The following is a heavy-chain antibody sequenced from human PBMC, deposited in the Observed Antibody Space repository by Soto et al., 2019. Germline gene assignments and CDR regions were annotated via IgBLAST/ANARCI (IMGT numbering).Heavy chain of an antibody. CDR3: ARLPGSSTSCQNYFDY. Sequence: SETLSLTCTVSGGSISSSTYYWGWIRQPPGKGLEWIGSIYYSGSTYYNPSLKSRVTISVDTSKNQFSLKLSSVTAADTAVYYCARLPGSSTSCQNYFDYWGQGTLVTVSS. CDR2: IYYSGST. CDR1: GGSISSSTYY. J-gene: IGHJ4*02. D-gene: IGHD2-2*01. V-gene: IGHV4-39*01.